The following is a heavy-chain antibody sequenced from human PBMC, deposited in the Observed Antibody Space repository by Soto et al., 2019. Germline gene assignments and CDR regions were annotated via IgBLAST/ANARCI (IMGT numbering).Heavy chain of an antibody. CDR2: ISWNSGSI. CDR1: GFTFDDYA. CDR3: AKDAMTTVTTDYYYYMDV. V-gene: IGHV3-9*01. J-gene: IGHJ6*03. D-gene: IGHD4-17*01. Sequence: EVQLVESGGGLVQPGRSLRLSCAASGFTFDDYAMHWVRQAPGKGLEWVSGISWNSGSIGYADSVKGRFTISRDTAKNSLYLQMNSLRAEDTALYYCAKDAMTTVTTDYYYYMDVWGKGTTVTVSS.